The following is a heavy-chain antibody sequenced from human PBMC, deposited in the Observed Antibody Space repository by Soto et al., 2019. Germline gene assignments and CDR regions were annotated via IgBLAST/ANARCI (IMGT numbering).Heavy chain of an antibody. CDR1: GFTFSSYG. CDR2: IWYDGSNK. CDR3: ARDIVHCRSTSCYAWSGEFDD. Sequence: GGSLRLSCAASGFTFSSYGMHWVRQAPGKGLEWVAVIWYDGSNKYYADSVKGRFTISRDNSKNTLYLQMNSLRAKDTAVYYCARDIVHCRSTSCYAWSGEFDDWGQGTRVTVAS. V-gene: IGHV3-33*01. J-gene: IGHJ4*02. D-gene: IGHD2-2*01.